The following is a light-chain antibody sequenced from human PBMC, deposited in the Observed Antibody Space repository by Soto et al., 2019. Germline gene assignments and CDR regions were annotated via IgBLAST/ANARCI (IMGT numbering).Light chain of an antibody. Sequence: QTVVTQAPSLTVSPGGTVTLTCASSTGAVTSGYYPYWFQQRPGQPPRALIYSTTYKHPWTPARFSGSLVGGKAALTLSGAQPEDEAEYYCLLFYGDGVVFGGGTKVTVL. CDR2: STT. V-gene: IGLV7-43*01. CDR3: LLFYGDGVV. CDR1: TGAVTSGYY. J-gene: IGLJ2*01.